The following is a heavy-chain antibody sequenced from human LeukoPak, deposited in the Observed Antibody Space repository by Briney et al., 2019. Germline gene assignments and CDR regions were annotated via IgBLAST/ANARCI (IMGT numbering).Heavy chain of an antibody. CDR3: AREGFGELSAGAFDI. J-gene: IGHJ3*02. Sequence: GGSLRLSCAASGFTFSSYSMNWVRQAPGKGLEWVSSISSSSSYIYYADSVKGRFTISRDNAKNSLYLQMNSLRAEDTAVYYCAREGFGELSAGAFDIWGQGTMVTVSS. V-gene: IGHV3-21*01. CDR2: ISSSSSYI. D-gene: IGHD3-10*01. CDR1: GFTFSSYS.